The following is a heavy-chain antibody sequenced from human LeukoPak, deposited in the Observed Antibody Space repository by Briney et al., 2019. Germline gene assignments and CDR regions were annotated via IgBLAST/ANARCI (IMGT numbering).Heavy chain of an antibody. CDR1: GFTFSSYW. V-gene: IGHV3-7*01. Sequence: GGSLRLSCEVSGFTFSSYWMGWVRQAPGKGLEWVANIRPDGSEGFYVEYLKGRFTTSRDNAKNSLYLQMNSLGAEDTAVYYCARVDCSGYNCFSGFDYWGQGTLVTVSS. CDR2: IRPDGSEG. CDR3: ARVDCSGYNCFSGFDY. J-gene: IGHJ4*02. D-gene: IGHD3-22*01.